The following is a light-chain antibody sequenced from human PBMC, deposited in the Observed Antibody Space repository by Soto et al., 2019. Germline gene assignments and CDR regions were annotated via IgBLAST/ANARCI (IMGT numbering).Light chain of an antibody. CDR1: QTISSW. Sequence: DIQMTHSPSTLSGSVGDRVTITCRASQTISSWLAWYQQEPGKAPKLLIYKASTLKSGVPSRFSGSGSGTEFTLTISSLQPDDFATYYCQHYNRYSEAFGQGTKVDIK. V-gene: IGKV1-5*03. CDR3: QHYNRYSEA. CDR2: KAS. J-gene: IGKJ1*01.